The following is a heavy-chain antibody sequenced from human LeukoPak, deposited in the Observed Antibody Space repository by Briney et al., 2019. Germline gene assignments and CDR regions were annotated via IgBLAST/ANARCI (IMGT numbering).Heavy chain of an antibody. CDR2: INPNSGGT. Sequence: ASVKVSCKASGYTFTGYYIHWVRQAPGQGLEWMGWINPNSGGTNYAQKFQGRVTLTRDTSISTAYMELSRLRSDDTAVYYCARARYYGSGNSDYWGQGTLVTVSS. J-gene: IGHJ4*02. CDR1: GYTFTGYY. D-gene: IGHD3-10*01. V-gene: IGHV1-2*02. CDR3: ARARYYGSGNSDY.